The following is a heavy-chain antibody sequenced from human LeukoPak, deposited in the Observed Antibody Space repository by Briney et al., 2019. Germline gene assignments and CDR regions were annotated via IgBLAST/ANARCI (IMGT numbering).Heavy chain of an antibody. J-gene: IGHJ4*02. CDR3: ARVSFHYHSGNYGWYFDS. D-gene: IGHD3-10*01. CDR1: GGSVSGQY. CDR2: IYYTGIT. V-gene: IGHV4-59*02. Sequence: SETLSLTCTVSGGSVSGQYWSLIRQPPGKGLEWIGYIYYTGITKYNPSLKSRVTISVDTSKNQFSLRLTSVTAADTAVYYCARVSFHYHSGNYGWYFDSWGQGTLVTVSS.